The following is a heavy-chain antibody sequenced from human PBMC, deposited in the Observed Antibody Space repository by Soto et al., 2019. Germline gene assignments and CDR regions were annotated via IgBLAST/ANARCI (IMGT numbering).Heavy chain of an antibody. CDR2: ISFTGSS. V-gene: IGHV4-30-4*01. D-gene: IGHD2-21*01. CDR1: GDSINSDDFY. Sequence: PSETLSLTCTVSGDSINSDDFYWSWIRQTPEGGLEWLGYISFTGSSYYNPSLKSRVAMSADTSSNQFSLSLSSVTAADTAVYYCVKTIHIWGRGILVTVSS. J-gene: IGHJ4*02. CDR3: VKTIHI.